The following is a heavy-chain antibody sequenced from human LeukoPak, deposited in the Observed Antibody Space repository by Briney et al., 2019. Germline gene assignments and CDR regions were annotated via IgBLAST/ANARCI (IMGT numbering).Heavy chain of an antibody. CDR3: ARGMKYSTGWYYMDV. D-gene: IGHD6-19*01. Sequence: GGSLRLSCAASGFSVSINYMNWVRQAPGKGLEWVSVIYSGGSTYYADSVKGRFTISRDNSKNTLYLQMNSLRAEDTAVYYCARGMKYSTGWYYMDVWGKGTTVTISS. CDR2: IYSGGST. J-gene: IGHJ6*03. CDR1: GFSVSINY. V-gene: IGHV3-53*01.